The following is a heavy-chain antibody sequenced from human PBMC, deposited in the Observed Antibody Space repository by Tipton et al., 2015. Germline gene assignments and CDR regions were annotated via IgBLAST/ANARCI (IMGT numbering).Heavy chain of an antibody. CDR1: VVSITTGDYY. V-gene: IGHV4-30-4*01. D-gene: IGHD2/OR15-2a*01. Sequence: TLSLTCTVSVVSITTGDYYWSWIRQPPGKGLEWIGHISYNGSTYYNPSLKSRVTISVDTSKNQFSLKLSSVTAADTAVYYCARSPFKSGYFDYWGQGTLVTVSS. CDR3: ARSPFKSGYFDY. CDR2: ISYNGST. J-gene: IGHJ4*02.